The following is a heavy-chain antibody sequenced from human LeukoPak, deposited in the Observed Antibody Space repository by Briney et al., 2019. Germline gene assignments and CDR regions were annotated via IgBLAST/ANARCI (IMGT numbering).Heavy chain of an antibody. J-gene: IGHJ3*02. CDR2: ISSSSSYI. D-gene: IGHD5-24*01. CDR3: AREDATDAFDI. V-gene: IGHV3-21*01. Sequence: GGSLRLSCAASGFTFSSYSMSWVRQAPGKGLEWVSSISSSSSYIYYADSVKGRFTISRDNAKNSLYLQMNSLRAEDTAVYYCAREDATDAFDIWGQGTMVTVSS. CDR1: GFTFSSYS.